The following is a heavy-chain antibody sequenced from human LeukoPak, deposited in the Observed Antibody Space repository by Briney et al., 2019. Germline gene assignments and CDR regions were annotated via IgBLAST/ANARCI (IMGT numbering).Heavy chain of an antibody. Sequence: SETLSLTCAVYGGSFSGYYWSWIRQPPGKGLEWIGEINHSGSTSYNPSLKSRITISVDTSKNQFSLKLNSVTAADTAVYYCARGYDYVWGSYRSPRAFDIWGQGTKVTVSS. J-gene: IGHJ3*02. V-gene: IGHV4-34*01. CDR2: INHSGST. CDR3: ARGYDYVWGSYRSPRAFDI. D-gene: IGHD3-16*02. CDR1: GGSFSGYY.